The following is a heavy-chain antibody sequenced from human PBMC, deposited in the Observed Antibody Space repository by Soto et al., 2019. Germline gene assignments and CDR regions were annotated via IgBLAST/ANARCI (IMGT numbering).Heavy chain of an antibody. J-gene: IGHJ3*02. CDR1: GGSISSGDYY. V-gene: IGHV4-30-4*01. CDR2: IYYSGST. Sequence: SETLSLTCTVSGGSISSGDYYWSWIRQPPGKGLEWIGYIYYSGSTYYNASLKSRVTISIDTSKNQFSLKLSSVTAADTAVYYCARVQLFAFDIWGQGTMVTVSS. D-gene: IGHD4-4*01. CDR3: ARVQLFAFDI.